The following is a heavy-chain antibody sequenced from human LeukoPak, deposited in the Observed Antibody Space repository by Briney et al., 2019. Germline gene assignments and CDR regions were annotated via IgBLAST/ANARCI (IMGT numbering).Heavy chain of an antibody. V-gene: IGHV3-48*01. D-gene: IGHD1-26*01. J-gene: IGHJ4*02. CDR3: ARDRYVGTTTAGDSDS. CDR2: ISGSSSAI. CDR1: GFTFSSYS. Sequence: GGSLRLSCAASGFTFSSYSMSWVRQAPGKGLEWLSYISGSSSAIYYADSVRGRFTISRDNAKNSLYLQMNSLRAEDTAVYYCARDRYVGTTTAGDSDSWGQGTLVTVSS.